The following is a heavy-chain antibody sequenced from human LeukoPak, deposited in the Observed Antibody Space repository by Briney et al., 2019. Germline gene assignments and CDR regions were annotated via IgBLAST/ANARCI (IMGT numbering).Heavy chain of an antibody. CDR3: ARDARYFDWLLFYFDY. Sequence: SETLSLTCTVSGYSISSGYYWGWIRQPPGKGLEWIGSIYHSGSTYYNPSLKSRVTISVDTSKNQFSLKLSSVTAADTAVNYCARDARYFDWLLFYFDYWGQGTLVTVSS. D-gene: IGHD3-9*01. CDR2: IYHSGST. V-gene: IGHV4-38-2*02. CDR1: GYSISSGYY. J-gene: IGHJ4*02.